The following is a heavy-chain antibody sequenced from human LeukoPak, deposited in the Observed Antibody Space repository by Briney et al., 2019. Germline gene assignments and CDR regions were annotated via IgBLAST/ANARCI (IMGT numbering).Heavy chain of an antibody. CDR2: ISSSSSTI. D-gene: IGHD6-6*01. Sequence: SGGSLRLSCAASGFTFSSYSMNWVRQAPGKGLEWVSYISSSSSTIYYADSVKGRLTISRDNAKNSLYLQMNSLRAEDTAVYYCARDSSSVVDPWGQGTLVTVSS. V-gene: IGHV3-48*01. J-gene: IGHJ5*02. CDR1: GFTFSSYS. CDR3: ARDSSSVVDP.